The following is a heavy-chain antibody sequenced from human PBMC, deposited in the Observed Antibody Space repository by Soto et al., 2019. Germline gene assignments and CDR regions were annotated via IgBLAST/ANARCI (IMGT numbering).Heavy chain of an antibody. CDR3: TTDLVIPPGGEIGY. V-gene: IGHV3-15*01. J-gene: IGHJ4*02. CDR1: GFTFSNAW. Sequence: EVQLVESGGGLVKPGGSLRLSCAASGFTFSNAWMIWVRQAPGKGLEWVGRIKSKTDGGTTDYAAPVKGRFTISRDDSKNTLYLQMNSLKTEDTAVYYCTTDLVIPPGGEIGYWGQGTLVTVSS. CDR2: IKSKTDGGTT. D-gene: IGHD3-16*02.